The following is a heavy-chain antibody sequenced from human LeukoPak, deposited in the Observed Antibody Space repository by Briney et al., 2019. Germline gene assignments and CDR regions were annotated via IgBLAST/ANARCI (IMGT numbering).Heavy chain of an antibody. Sequence: ASVKVSCKASGYTFTSYDINWVRQAPGQGLECMGWMNPNSGNTGYAQKFQGRVTMTRNTSISTAYMELSSLRSEDTAVYYCARGVEMLVGATGRDYRGQGTLVTVSS. J-gene: IGHJ4*02. CDR3: ARGVEMLVGATGRDY. V-gene: IGHV1-8*01. D-gene: IGHD1-26*01. CDR1: GYTFTSYD. CDR2: MNPNSGNT.